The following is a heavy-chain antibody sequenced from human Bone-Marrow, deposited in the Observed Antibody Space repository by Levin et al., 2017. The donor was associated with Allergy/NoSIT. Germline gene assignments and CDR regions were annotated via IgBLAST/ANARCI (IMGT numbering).Heavy chain of an antibody. Sequence: TGGSLRLSCLVSGFTFEDYAMQWVRQVPGKGLEFVSYISWNSRGIGYAESVKGRFTVSRDNAKNSLYLQMNNVKIEDTALYYCAKDIREGLGTAMGLDVWGHGTTVIVSS. V-gene: IGHV3-9*01. D-gene: IGHD3/OR15-3a*01. J-gene: IGHJ6*02. CDR3: AKDIREGLGTAMGLDV. CDR2: ISWNSRGI. CDR1: GFTFEDYA.